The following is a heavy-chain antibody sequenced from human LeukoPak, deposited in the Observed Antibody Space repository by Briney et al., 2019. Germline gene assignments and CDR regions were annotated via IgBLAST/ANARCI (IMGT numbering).Heavy chain of an antibody. CDR1: GFPFSSYA. CDR2: IISSGDIT. J-gene: IGHJ6*04. CDR3: AELGITMIGGV. Sequence: GGSLRLSCTASGFPFSSYAMSWVRLAPGKGLEWVSSIISSGDITYYQDSLKGRFTISRDNAKNSLYLQMNSLRAEDTAVYYCAELGITMIGGVWGKGTTVTISS. D-gene: IGHD3-10*02. V-gene: IGHV3-23*01.